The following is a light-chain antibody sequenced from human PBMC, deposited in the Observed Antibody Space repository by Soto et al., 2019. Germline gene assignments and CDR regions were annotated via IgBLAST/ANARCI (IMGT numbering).Light chain of an antibody. CDR1: QDISNS. CDR2: AAS. Sequence: DIQMTQSPPSLSASVGDRVTITCRASQDISNSLAWFQQKPGKAPKSLIYAASNLQSGVPSKFSGSRSGTDFTLTISSLQPEDFATYYCQQYNVYPRTFGQGTRLEIK. J-gene: IGKJ5*01. CDR3: QQYNVYPRT. V-gene: IGKV1-16*02.